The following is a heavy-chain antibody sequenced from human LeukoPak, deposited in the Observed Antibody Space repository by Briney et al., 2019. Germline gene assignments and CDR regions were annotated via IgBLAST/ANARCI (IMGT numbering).Heavy chain of an antibody. Sequence: PGGSLRLSCAASGFTFSSYAMSWVRQAPRKGLEWVSAISGSGGSTYYADSVKGRFTISRDNSKNTLYLQMNSLRAEDTAVYYCAKLDCSGSSCYQFDCWGQGTLVTVSS. CDR2: ISGSGGST. CDR1: GFTFSSYA. D-gene: IGHD2-15*01. J-gene: IGHJ4*02. CDR3: AKLDCSGSSCYQFDC. V-gene: IGHV3-23*01.